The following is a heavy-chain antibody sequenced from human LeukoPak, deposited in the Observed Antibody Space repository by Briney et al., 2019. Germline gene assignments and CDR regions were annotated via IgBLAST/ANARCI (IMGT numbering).Heavy chain of an antibody. CDR2: ISSSTSAI. J-gene: IGHJ4*02. CDR1: GFIFSDYY. CDR3: ARVASSSWYGGY. Sequence: GGSLRLSCAASGFIFSDYYKTWIRQAPGKGLEWVSYISSSTSAIYYADSVKGRFTISRDNTKNSLYLQMNSLRAEDTAMYYCARVASSSWYGGYWGQGTLVTVSS. D-gene: IGHD6-13*01. V-gene: IGHV3-11*01.